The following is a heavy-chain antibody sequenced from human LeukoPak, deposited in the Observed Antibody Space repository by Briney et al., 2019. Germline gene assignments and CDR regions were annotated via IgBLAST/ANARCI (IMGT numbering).Heavy chain of an antibody. CDR3: ARFSHSGYDERDDYYYYYYMDV. Sequence: SETLSLTCTVSGGSISSGDYYWSWIRQPPGKGPEWIGYIYYSGSTYYNPSLKSRVTISVDTSKNQFSLKLSSVTAADTAVYYCARFSHSGYDERDDYYYYYYMDVWGKGTTVTVSS. CDR2: IYYSGST. D-gene: IGHD5-12*01. V-gene: IGHV4-30-4*08. CDR1: GGSISSGDYY. J-gene: IGHJ6*03.